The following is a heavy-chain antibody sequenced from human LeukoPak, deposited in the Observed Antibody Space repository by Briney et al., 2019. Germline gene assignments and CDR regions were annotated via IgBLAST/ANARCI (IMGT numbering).Heavy chain of an antibody. CDR1: GFTFSTYG. CDR3: AKGTSTYSSGSSDY. V-gene: IGHV3-23*01. Sequence: GGSLGLSCSASGFTFSTYGMSWVRQAPGKGLEWVISISGSGSTTFYADSVKGRFTISRDNSNNMLYLQMTSLRAEDTAVYYCAKGTSTYSSGSSDYWGRGTLVTVSS. CDR2: ISGSGSTT. D-gene: IGHD6-19*01. J-gene: IGHJ4*02.